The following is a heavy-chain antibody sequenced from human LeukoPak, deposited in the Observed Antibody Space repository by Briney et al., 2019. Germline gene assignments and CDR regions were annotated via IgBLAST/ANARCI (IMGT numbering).Heavy chain of an antibody. CDR1: GGTFSSYA. V-gene: IGHV1-69*05. Sequence: SVKVSCKASGGTFSSYAISWVRQAPGQGLEWMGRITPIFGTANYAQKFQGRVTITTDESTSTAYMELSSLRSEDTAVYYCATSVVAGTAYDAFDIWGQGTMVTVSS. CDR3: ATSVVAGTAYDAFDI. CDR2: ITPIFGTA. J-gene: IGHJ3*02. D-gene: IGHD6-19*01.